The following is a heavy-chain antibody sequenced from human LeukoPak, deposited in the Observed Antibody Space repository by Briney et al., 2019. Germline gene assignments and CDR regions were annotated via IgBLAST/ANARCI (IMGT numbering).Heavy chain of an antibody. V-gene: IGHV3-21*01. CDR3: ARLRRDSDRSDFFYYYDH. D-gene: IGHD3-22*01. Sequence: GGSLRLSCAASGFTFSVYSMNWVRQAPGKGLGWVASVNTVSSYIYYADSMRGRFTISRDNAKNSLFLQMNSLRAEDTAVYYCARLRRDSDRSDFFYYYDHWGQGTLVTVSS. CDR1: GFTFSVYS. J-gene: IGHJ4*02. CDR2: VNTVSSYI.